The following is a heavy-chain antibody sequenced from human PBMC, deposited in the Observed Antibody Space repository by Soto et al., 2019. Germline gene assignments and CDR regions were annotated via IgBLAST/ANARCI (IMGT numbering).Heavy chain of an antibody. CDR3: ARGSTESYPGSRIFDF. J-gene: IGHJ4*02. V-gene: IGHV3-23*01. CDR1: GLTFGSRA. D-gene: IGHD3-10*01. Sequence: PGGSLRLSCVASGLTFGSRAMSWVRQAPGEGLQWVATITDNGGDAKYADSVRGRFVISRDNSKKTLYLQMTSLTAEDSAMYFCARGSTESYPGSRIFDFWGRGTLVTDSS. CDR2: ITDNGGDA.